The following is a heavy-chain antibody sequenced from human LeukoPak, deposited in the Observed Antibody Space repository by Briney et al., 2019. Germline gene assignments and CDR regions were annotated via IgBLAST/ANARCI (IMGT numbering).Heavy chain of an antibody. Sequence: PGGSLRLSCAASGFTFSSHGMNWVRQAPGKGLEWVSGIGGTGGFITYYAESVKGRSTVSRDNSKNKLYLQMNSLRAEDTAVYYCASQTMVRGVHDYWGQGTLVTVSS. CDR1: GFTFSSHG. D-gene: IGHD3-10*01. CDR2: IGGTGGFIT. J-gene: IGHJ4*02. CDR3: ASQTMVRGVHDY. V-gene: IGHV3-23*01.